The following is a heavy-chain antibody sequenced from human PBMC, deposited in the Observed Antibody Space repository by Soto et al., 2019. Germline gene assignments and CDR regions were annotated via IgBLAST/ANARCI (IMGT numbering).Heavy chain of an antibody. CDR3: ARGVGATHFDY. D-gene: IGHD1-26*01. Sequence: SETLSLTCSVSGGSVSSGGQYWSWIRQPPGKGLEWIGYIDYSGSTNYNPSLKSRVTISVDTAKNQFSLKLRSVTAADTAVYYCARGVGATHFDYWGQGTLVTVSS. J-gene: IGHJ4*02. CDR1: GGSVSSGGQY. CDR2: IDYSGST. V-gene: IGHV4-61*08.